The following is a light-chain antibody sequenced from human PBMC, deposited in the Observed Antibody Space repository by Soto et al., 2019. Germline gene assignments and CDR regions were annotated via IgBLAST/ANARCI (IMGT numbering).Light chain of an antibody. CDR1: QTISSW. Sequence: DIQMTQSPSTLCGSVGDRVTITCQASQTISSWLAWYQQKPGKAPKLLIYKASTLKSGVPSRFSGSGSGTEFTLTISSLQPDDFATYYCQRYKSYSEAFGQGTKVELK. J-gene: IGKJ1*01. V-gene: IGKV1-5*03. CDR3: QRYKSYSEA. CDR2: KAS.